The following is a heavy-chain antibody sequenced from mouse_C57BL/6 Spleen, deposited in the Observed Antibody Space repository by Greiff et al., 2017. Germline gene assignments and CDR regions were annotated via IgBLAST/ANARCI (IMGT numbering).Heavy chain of an antibody. J-gene: IGHJ2*01. CDR3: ARHYGSSLYYFDY. Sequence: EVQVVESGGGLVKPGGSLKLSCAASGFTFSSYAMSWVRQTPEKRLEWVATISDGGSYTYYPDNVKGRFTISRDNAKNNLYLQMSHLKSEDTAMYYCARHYGSSLYYFDYGGQGTTLTVSS. CDR2: ISDGGSYT. D-gene: IGHD1-1*01. V-gene: IGHV5-4*01. CDR1: GFTFSSYA.